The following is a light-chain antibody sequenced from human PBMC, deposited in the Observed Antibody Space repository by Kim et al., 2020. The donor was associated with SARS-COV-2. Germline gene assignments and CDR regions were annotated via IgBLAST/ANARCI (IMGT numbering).Light chain of an antibody. CDR3: QSYDSTNHVV. CDR2: EDS. Sequence: KTVTIPCNRSSGSIASNYVQWHQQRPGSAPITVIYEDSQRPSGVPDRFSGSTDSSSNSASLTISGLKTEDEADYCCQSYDSTNHVVFGGGTQLTVL. V-gene: IGLV6-57*03. CDR1: SGSIASNY. J-gene: IGLJ2*01.